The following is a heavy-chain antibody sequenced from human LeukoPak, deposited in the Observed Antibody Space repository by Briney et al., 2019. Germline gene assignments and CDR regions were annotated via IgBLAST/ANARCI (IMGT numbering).Heavy chain of an antibody. D-gene: IGHD6-13*01. CDR2: ISSSSSYI. J-gene: IGHJ6*02. CDR1: GFTFSSYS. V-gene: IGHV3-21*01. Sequence: GGSLRLSCAASGFTFSSYSMNWVRQAPGKGLEWVSSISSSSSYIYYADSVKGRFTISRDNAKNSLYLQMNSLRAEDTAVYYCTFSSSNPYYYYYGMDVWGQGTTVTVSS. CDR3: TFSSSNPYYYYYGMDV.